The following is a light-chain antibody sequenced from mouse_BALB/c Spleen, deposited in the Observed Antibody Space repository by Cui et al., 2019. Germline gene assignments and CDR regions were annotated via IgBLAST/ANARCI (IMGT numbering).Light chain of an antibody. CDR3: QHHNGNPYT. V-gene: IGKV12-44*01. J-gene: IGKJ2*01. CDR2: NAN. Sequence: LHPTQSSAYLYASVGETVTTRGRANENIYSYLPWYQQKPGKSPQLLIYNANTLAEGVPARFSGSGSGTQFSLKINSLQAEDSATYYCQHHNGNPYTFGGGTKLEIK. CDR1: ENIYSY.